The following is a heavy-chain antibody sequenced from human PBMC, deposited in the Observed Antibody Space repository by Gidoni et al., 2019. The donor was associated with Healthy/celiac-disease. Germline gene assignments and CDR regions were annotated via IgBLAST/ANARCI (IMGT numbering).Heavy chain of an antibody. Sequence: QVQLVQSGAEVKKPGASVQVSCKSSGSTFNSYGTTWVRQAPGQGLEWMGWISAYNGNTNYAQKRQGRVTMTTDTSTSTAYMELRSLRSDDTAVYYCARDLGSMIVVSHSEYFQHWGQGTLVTVSS. D-gene: IGHD3-22*01. J-gene: IGHJ1*01. CDR1: GSTFNSYG. CDR3: ARDLGSMIVVSHSEYFQH. CDR2: ISAYNGNT. V-gene: IGHV1-18*01.